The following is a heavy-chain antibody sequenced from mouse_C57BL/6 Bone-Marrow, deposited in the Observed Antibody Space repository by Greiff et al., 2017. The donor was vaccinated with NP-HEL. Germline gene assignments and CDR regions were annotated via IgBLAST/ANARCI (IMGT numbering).Heavy chain of an antibody. V-gene: IGHV1-82*01. CDR2: IYPGDGDT. Sequence: QVQLQQSGPELVKPGASVKISCKASGYAFSSSWMNWVKQRPGQGLEWIGRIYPGDGDTNYNGKFKGKATLNADQSSSTAYMQLSSLTSEDSAVYFCARERAYHAWFAYWGQGTLVTVSA. CDR1: GYAFSSSW. D-gene: IGHD2-10*01. CDR3: ARERAYHAWFAY. J-gene: IGHJ3*01.